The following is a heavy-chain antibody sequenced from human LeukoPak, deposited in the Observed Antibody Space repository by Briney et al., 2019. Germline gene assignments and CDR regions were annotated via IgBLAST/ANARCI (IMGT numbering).Heavy chain of an antibody. CDR3: ARVARGSGSYWFDY. CDR2: IIPILGIA. V-gene: IGHV1-69*04. CDR1: GGTFSSYV. Sequence: GSSVKVSCKASGGTFSSYVISWVRQAPGQGLEWMGRIIPILGIANYAQKFQGRVTITADKSTSTAYMELSSLRSEDTAVYYCARVARGSGSYWFDYWGQGTLVTVSS. D-gene: IGHD3-10*01. J-gene: IGHJ4*02.